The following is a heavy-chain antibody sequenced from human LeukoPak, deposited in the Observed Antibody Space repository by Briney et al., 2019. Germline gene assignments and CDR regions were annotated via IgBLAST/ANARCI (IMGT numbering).Heavy chain of an antibody. D-gene: IGHD3-22*01. J-gene: IGHJ4*02. CDR2: IYSGGST. V-gene: IGHV3-53*01. Sequence: GGSLRLSCAASGFTVSSNYMSWVRQAPGKGLEWVSVIYSGGSTYYADYVKGRFTISRDNSKNTLYLQMNSLRAEDTAVYYCAREYYYDSSGYLTWGQGTLVTVSS. CDR3: AREYYYDSSGYLT. CDR1: GFTVSSNY.